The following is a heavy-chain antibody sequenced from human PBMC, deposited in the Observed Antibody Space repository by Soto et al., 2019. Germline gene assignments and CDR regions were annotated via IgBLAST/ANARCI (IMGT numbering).Heavy chain of an antibody. CDR1: GFTVSGNY. Sequence: EVQLVESGGGLVQPGGSLRLSCAASGFTVSGNYVTWVRQDPGKGLEWVSVIYTDDNIYYADSVTGRFTISRDNSKNTFYLQMTRLRVEDTAVYSCATELIAKYGMDVWGQGTTVTVSS. D-gene: IGHD2-21*01. V-gene: IGHV3-53*01. J-gene: IGHJ6*02. CDR3: ATELIAKYGMDV. CDR2: IYTDDNI.